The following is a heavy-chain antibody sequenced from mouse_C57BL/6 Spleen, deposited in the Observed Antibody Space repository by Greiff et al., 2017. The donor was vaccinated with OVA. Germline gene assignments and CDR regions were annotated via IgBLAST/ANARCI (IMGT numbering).Heavy chain of an antibody. Sequence: EVKLVESGGGLVQPKGSLKLSCAASGFSFNTYAMNWVRQAPGKGLEWVARIRSKSNNYATYYADSVKDRFTISRDDSESMLYLQMNNLKTEDTAMYYCVSPYYSNYGWFAYWGQGTLVTVSA. J-gene: IGHJ3*01. CDR2: IRSKSNNYAT. D-gene: IGHD2-5*01. CDR3: VSPYYSNYGWFAY. CDR1: GFSFNTYA. V-gene: IGHV10-1*01.